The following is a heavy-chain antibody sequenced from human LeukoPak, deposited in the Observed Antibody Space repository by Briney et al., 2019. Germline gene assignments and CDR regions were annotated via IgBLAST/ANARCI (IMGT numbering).Heavy chain of an antibody. D-gene: IGHD5-18*01. CDR1: GFTFSSYA. J-gene: IGHJ4*02. CDR3: AKARYTPETDAENDY. CDR2: ISYDGSNK. V-gene: IGHV3-30-3*01. Sequence: GGSLRLSCAASGFTFSSYAMHWVRQAPGKGLEWVAVISYDGSNKYYADSVKGRFTISRDNSKNTLYLQMNSLRAEDTAVYYCAKARYTPETDAENDYWGQGTLVTVSS.